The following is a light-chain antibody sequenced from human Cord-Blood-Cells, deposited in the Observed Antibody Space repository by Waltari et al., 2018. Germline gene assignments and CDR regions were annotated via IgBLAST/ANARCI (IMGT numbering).Light chain of an antibody. J-gene: IGLJ1*01. V-gene: IGLV2-14*01. CDR2: DVS. CDR1: SSDVGGYNY. Sequence: QSALTQPASVSGSPGQSITISCTGPSSDVGGYNYLPWYQQHPGKAPSLMIYDVSNRPSGVSNRFSVSKSGNTASLTISGLQAEDEADYYCSSYTSSSTYVFGTGTKVTVL. CDR3: SSYTSSSTYV.